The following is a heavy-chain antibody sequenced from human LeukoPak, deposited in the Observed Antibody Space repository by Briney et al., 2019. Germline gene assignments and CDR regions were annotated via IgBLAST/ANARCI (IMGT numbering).Heavy chain of an antibody. Sequence: PGGSLRLSCAASGFTFSSYGMHWVRQAPGKGLEWVAVISYDGSNKYYADYVKGRFTISRDNSKNTLYLQMNSLRAEDTAVYYCAKSSYSSSWYVFYYGMDVWGKGTTVTVSS. J-gene: IGHJ6*04. CDR1: GFTFSSYG. V-gene: IGHV3-30*18. CDR3: AKSSYSSSWYVFYYGMDV. CDR2: ISYDGSNK. D-gene: IGHD6-13*01.